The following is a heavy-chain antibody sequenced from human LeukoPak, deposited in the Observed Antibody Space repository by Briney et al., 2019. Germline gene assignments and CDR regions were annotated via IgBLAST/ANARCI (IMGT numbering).Heavy chain of an antibody. CDR3: QYYDILTGYFRLDY. CDR1: GGTFSSYA. Sequence: SVKVSCTASGGTFSSYAISWVRQAPGQGLEWMGGIIPIFGTANYAQKFQGRVTITADESTSTAYMELSSLRSEDTAVYYCQYYDILTGYFRLDYWGQGTLVTVSS. J-gene: IGHJ4*02. D-gene: IGHD3-9*01. CDR2: IIPIFGTA. V-gene: IGHV1-69*13.